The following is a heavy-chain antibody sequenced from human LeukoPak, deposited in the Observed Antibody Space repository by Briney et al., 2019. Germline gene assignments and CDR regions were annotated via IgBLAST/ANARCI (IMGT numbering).Heavy chain of an antibody. CDR2: ISNFDGDT. Sequence: ASVKVSCKASGRLFTSYGIAWVRQAPGEGLEWVGWISNFDGDTKVAENLQGRVTLTTDSSTSTAYMVLTNLKFDDTAVYYCVRARGCSNCVLTDGFDSWGQGTKDTVSS. CDR3: VRARGCSNCVLTDGFDS. V-gene: IGHV1-18*01. J-gene: IGHJ3*01. CDR1: GRLFTSYG. D-gene: IGHD6-13*01.